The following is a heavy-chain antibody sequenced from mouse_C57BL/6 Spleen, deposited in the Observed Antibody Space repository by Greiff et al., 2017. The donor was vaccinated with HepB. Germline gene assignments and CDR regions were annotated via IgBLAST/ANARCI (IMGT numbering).Heavy chain of an antibody. V-gene: IGHV1-80*01. Sequence: VKLQQSGAELVKPGASVKISCKASGYAFSSYWMNWVKQRPGKGLEWIGQIYPGDGDTNYNGKFKGKATLTADKSSSTAYMQLSSLTSEDSAVYFCARFGTTVVASFDYWGQGTTLTVSS. CDR1: GYAFSSYW. CDR2: IYPGDGDT. CDR3: ARFGTTVVASFDY. J-gene: IGHJ2*01. D-gene: IGHD1-1*01.